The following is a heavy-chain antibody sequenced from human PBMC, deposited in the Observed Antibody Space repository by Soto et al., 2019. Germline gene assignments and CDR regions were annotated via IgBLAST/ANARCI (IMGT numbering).Heavy chain of an antibody. CDR3: ELQPTGTAGFDY. J-gene: IGHJ4*02. Sequence: QVQMVQSGAEVKKRDASVKDCCKASRRTFTVPHMHWVRQAPGQGLEWMGLIDLDIGDTKYAQKFQGRVTSTSNTSIHTAYMEVYGLRSGDTAVYYCELQPTGTAGFDYWGEGTMVIVSS. CDR1: RRTFTVPH. D-gene: IGHD1-7*01. V-gene: IGHV1-2*02. CDR2: IDLDIGDT.